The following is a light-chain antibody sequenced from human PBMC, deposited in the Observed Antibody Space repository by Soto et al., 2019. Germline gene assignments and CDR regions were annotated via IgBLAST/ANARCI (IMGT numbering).Light chain of an antibody. J-gene: IGKJ1*01. CDR2: GAS. V-gene: IGKV3D-20*02. CDR1: QSISSDY. CDR3: QQHSHWPPWT. Sequence: EVVLTQSPDTLSLSPGERATLSCRASQSISSDYLVWYQQKPGQAPRLLIYGASSRATGIPDRFSGSGSGTDFTLTINRLEPEDFAVYYCQQHSHWPPWTFGQGTKVDIK.